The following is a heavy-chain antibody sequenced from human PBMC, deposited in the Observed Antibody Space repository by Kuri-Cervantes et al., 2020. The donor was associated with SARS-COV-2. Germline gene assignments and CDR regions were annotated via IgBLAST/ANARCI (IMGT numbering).Heavy chain of an antibody. Sequence: ASVKVSCKASGYTFTGYYMHWVRQAPGQGLEWMGWINPNSGNTGYAQKFQGRVTMTRNTSISTAYMELSSLRSEDTAVYYCASSRSITIFGVVINYYYGMDVWGQGTTVTVSS. CDR1: GYTFTGYY. V-gene: IGHV1-8*02. CDR2: INPNSGNT. J-gene: IGHJ6*02. CDR3: ASSRSITIFGVVINYYYGMDV. D-gene: IGHD3-3*01.